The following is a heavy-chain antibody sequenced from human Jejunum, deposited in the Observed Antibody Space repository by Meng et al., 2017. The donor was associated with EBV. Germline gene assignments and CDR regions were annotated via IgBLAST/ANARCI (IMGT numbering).Heavy chain of an antibody. CDR2: ISAYNGNT. V-gene: IGHV1-18*01. Sequence: QAQLVQSGGEVKKPXXXXKXPCKACGYTFINYGITWVRQAPGQGLEWMGWISAYNGNTNYAQTLQGRVTMTTDTSTSTAYMELGSLRSDDTAVYYCARVEVGITSGDYWGQGTLVTVSS. D-gene: IGHD1-26*01. CDR1: GYTFINYG. CDR3: ARVEVGITSGDY. J-gene: IGHJ4*02.